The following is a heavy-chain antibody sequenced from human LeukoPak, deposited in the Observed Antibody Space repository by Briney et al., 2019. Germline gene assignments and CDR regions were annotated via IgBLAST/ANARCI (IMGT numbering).Heavy chain of an antibody. CDR3: ARHGGVVRGEGSDAFDI. CDR2: IYYTGST. CDR1: GGSISSYY. J-gene: IGHJ3*02. D-gene: IGHD3-10*01. V-gene: IGHV4-59*08. Sequence: SETLSLTCTVSGGSISSYYWSCIRQPPGKGLEWIGYIYYTGSTNYNPSLKSRVTISLDTSKNQFSLRLSSVTAADTAVYYCARHGGVVRGEGSDAFDIWGQGTMVTVSS.